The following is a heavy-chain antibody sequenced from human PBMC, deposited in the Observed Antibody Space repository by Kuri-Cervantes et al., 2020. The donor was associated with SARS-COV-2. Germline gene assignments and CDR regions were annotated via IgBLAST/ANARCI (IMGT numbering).Heavy chain of an antibody. CDR3: AREWAYIAAAALETDY. CDR2: INHSGST. Sequence: SETLSLTCTVSGGSISSGGYYWSWIRQPPGKGLEWIGEINHSGSTNYNPSLKSRVTISVDTSKNQFSLKLSSVTAADTAVYYCAREWAYIAAAALETDYWGQGTLVTVSS. J-gene: IGHJ4*02. V-gene: IGHV4-39*07. D-gene: IGHD6-13*01. CDR1: GGSISSGGYY.